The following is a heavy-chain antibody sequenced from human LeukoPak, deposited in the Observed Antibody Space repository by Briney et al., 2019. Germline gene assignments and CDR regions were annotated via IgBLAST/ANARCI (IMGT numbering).Heavy chain of an antibody. J-gene: IGHJ5*02. Sequence: SETLSLTCTVSGGSISTSSYYWGWIRQPPGKGLEWIGSIYYSGSTYYNLSLKSRVTISVDMSKNQFSLKLSSVTAADTAVYYCARSITMVRGVLPWGQGTLVTVSS. CDR3: ARSITMVRGVLP. CDR1: GGSISTSSYY. CDR2: IYYSGST. V-gene: IGHV4-39*01. D-gene: IGHD3-10*01.